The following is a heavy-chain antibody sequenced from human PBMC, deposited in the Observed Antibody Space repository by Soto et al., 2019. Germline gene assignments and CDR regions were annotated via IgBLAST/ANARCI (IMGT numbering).Heavy chain of an antibody. CDR3: LITTSAFDI. Sequence: EVQLVESGGGLVQPGGSLRLSCAASGFTLRDYWMSWVRQAPGKGPEWVANIKQDGSEIYYVDSVEGRFTISRDNAKNSLFLQMNSLRAEDTAVYYCLITTSAFDIWGQGTLVTVSS. CDR1: GFTLRDYW. D-gene: IGHD4-4*01. V-gene: IGHV3-7*01. CDR2: IKQDGSEI. J-gene: IGHJ3*02.